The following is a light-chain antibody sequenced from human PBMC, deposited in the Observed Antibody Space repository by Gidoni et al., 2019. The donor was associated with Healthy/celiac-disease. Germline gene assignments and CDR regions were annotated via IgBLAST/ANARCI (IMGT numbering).Light chain of an antibody. CDR3: QQSYSTLT. CDR2: AAS. V-gene: IGKV1-39*01. CDR1: QSISSY. Sequence: DIQMTQSPSSLSASVGDRVTITCRASQSISSYLNWYQQKPGKAPKLLIYAASSLQSGVPSRLSCSGSGTDFTLTISSLQPEDFATYYCQQSYSTLTFGGGTKVEIK. J-gene: IGKJ4*01.